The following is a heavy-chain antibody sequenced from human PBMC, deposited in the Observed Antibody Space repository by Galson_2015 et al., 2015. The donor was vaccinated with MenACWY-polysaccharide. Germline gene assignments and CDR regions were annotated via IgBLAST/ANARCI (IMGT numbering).Heavy chain of an antibody. D-gene: IGHD6-6*01. Sequence: SVKVSCKASGYTFTSYGISWVRQAPGQGLGWMGWISAYNGNTNYAQKLQGRVTMTTDTSTSTAYMELRSLRSDDTAVYYCARSYSSSSLSYYYYGMDVWGQGTTVTVSS. CDR2: ISAYNGNT. J-gene: IGHJ6*02. V-gene: IGHV1-18*01. CDR3: ARSYSSSSLSYYYYGMDV. CDR1: GYTFTSYG.